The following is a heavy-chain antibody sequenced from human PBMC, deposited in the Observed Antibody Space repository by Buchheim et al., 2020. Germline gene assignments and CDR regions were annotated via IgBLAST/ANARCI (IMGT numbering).Heavy chain of an antibody. CDR3: ARDPRYYDFWSGYSTNYYHYGMDV. Sequence: QVQLVESGGGVVQPGRSLRLSCAASGFTFSSYGMHWVRQAPGKGLEWVAVIWYDGSNKYYADSVKGRFTISRDNSKNTLYLQMNRLRAEDTAVYYCARDPRYYDFWSGYSTNYYHYGMDVWGQGTT. V-gene: IGHV3-33*01. J-gene: IGHJ6*02. CDR2: IWYDGSNK. CDR1: GFTFSSYG. D-gene: IGHD3-3*01.